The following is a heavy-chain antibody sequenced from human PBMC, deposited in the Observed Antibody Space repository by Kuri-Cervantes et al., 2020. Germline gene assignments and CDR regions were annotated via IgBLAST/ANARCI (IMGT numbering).Heavy chain of an antibody. D-gene: IGHD3-22*01. J-gene: IGHJ4*02. V-gene: IGHV4-59*02. CDR3: ARDLMADYYDSSGYYGDY. Sequence: SETLSLTCSVSGGSVTSDYWSWIRQPPGKGLEWIGYMFYSGGTNYNPSFKSRVTISIDTSKNQFSLKLTSVTAADTAVYYCARDLMADYYDSSGYYGDYWGQGTLVTVSS. CDR1: GGSVTSDY. CDR2: MFYSGGT.